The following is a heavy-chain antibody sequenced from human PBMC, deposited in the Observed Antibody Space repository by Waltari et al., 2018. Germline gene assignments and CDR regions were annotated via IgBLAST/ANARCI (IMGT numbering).Heavy chain of an antibody. CDR2: ISGGSDYI. D-gene: IGHD4-17*01. CDR3: APAQSTVTLDY. CDR1: GFMFSSNA. J-gene: IGHJ4*02. Sequence: EVQLLESGGGLVQPGGFMRLSCAASGFMFSSNAMSWVRQAPGKGLEWVAAISGGSDYIYYADSVKGRFTISRDNSKNTLYLQMDSLRVEDTAVYFCAPAQSTVTLDYWGQGTLVTVSS. V-gene: IGHV3-23*01.